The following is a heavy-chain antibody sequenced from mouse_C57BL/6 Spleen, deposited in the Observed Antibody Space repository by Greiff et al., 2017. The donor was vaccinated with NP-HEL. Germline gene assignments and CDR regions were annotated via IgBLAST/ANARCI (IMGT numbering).Heavy chain of an antibody. V-gene: IGHV1-64*01. D-gene: IGHD2-3*01. CDR1: GYTFTSYW. Sequence: QVQLQQPGAELVKPGASVKLSCKASGYTFTSYWMHWVKQRPGQGLEWIGMIHPNSGSTNYNEKFKSKATLTVDKSSSTAYMQLSSLISEDSAVYYCARWGDGGLFAYWGQGTLVTVSA. CDR3: ARWGDGGLFAY. J-gene: IGHJ3*01. CDR2: IHPNSGST.